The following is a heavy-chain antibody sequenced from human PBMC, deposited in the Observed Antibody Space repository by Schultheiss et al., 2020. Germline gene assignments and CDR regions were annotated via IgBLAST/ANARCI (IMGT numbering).Heavy chain of an antibody. CDR2: IYYSGST. D-gene: IGHD3-3*01. J-gene: IGHJ4*02. CDR1: GGSISSGSYY. CDR3: AKPTYDFWTHFDY. Sequence: SETLSLTCTVSGGSISSGSYYWSWIRQPAGKGLEWIGSIYYSGSTYFNPSLKSRVTISVDTSKNQFSLKLSSVTAADTAVYYCAKPTYDFWTHFDYWGQGTLVTVSS. V-gene: IGHV4-39*01.